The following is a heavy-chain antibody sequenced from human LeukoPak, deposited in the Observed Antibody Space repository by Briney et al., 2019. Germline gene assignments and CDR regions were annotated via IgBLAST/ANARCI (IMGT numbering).Heavy chain of an antibody. CDR3: AKEAHYPHMGTYLITLDS. J-gene: IGHJ4*02. D-gene: IGHD3-16*01. CDR1: GFTFSNYA. CDR2: ISGSGGST. Sequence: GGSLRLSCAASGFTFSNYAMSWVRQAPGKGLEWVSTISGSGGSTYYVDSVKGRFTISRDNSKNTLYLQMNSLRVEDTALYYCAKEAHYPHMGTYLITLDSWGQGTLVAVSS. V-gene: IGHV3-23*01.